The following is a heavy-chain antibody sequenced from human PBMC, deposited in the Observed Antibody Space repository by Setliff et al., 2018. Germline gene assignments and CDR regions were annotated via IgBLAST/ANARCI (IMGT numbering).Heavy chain of an antibody. V-gene: IGHV3-23*01. Sequence: GGSLRLSCAASGFTFSTYSMSWVRQAPGKGLEWVSAISGDSEYIYYRDSVKGRFTISRAISKNTLYLQMNNLRVEDTARYYCVNHNPARRSPAGTALDSWGQGTLVTVSS. D-gene: IGHD6-19*01. CDR3: VNHNPARRSPAGTALDS. CDR1: GFTFSTYS. CDR2: ISGDSEYI. J-gene: IGHJ4*02.